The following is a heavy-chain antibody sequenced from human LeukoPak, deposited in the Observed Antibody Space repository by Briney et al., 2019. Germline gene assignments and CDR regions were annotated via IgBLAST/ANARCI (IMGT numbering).Heavy chain of an antibody. CDR3: AKGPTSGWYRSNYYYGMDV. Sequence: ASVKVSCKASGYTFTSYYMHWVRQAPGQGLEWMGLINPSGGSTSYAQKFQGRVTMTRDTSTSTVYMELSSLRSEDTAVYYCAKGPTSGWYRSNYYYGMDVWGQGTTVTVSS. CDR2: INPSGGST. D-gene: IGHD6-19*01. V-gene: IGHV1-46*01. CDR1: GYTFTSYY. J-gene: IGHJ6*02.